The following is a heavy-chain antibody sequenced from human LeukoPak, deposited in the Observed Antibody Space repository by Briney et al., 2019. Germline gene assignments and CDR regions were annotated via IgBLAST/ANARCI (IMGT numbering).Heavy chain of an antibody. Sequence: GGSLRLSCAASGFTFSEYWMGWVRQAPGRGLEWVANIKQDGSERYYVDSVKGRLTISRDNAKNSLFLQMNSLRAEDTAVYYCARDEDQYFYSNSGRFDYRGQGIQVTVSS. CDR1: GFTFSEYW. CDR3: ARDEDQYFYSNSGRFDY. V-gene: IGHV3-7*04. D-gene: IGHD3-22*01. CDR2: IKQDGSER. J-gene: IGHJ4*02.